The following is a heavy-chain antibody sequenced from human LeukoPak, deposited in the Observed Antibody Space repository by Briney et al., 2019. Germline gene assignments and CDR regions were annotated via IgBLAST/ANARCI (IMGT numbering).Heavy chain of an antibody. J-gene: IGHJ6*03. CDR3: ARDPVPSEVLRPLFRSSLPLYYYMDV. D-gene: IGHD1-26*01. CDR1: GYTFTSYY. V-gene: IGHV1-46*01. Sequence: GASVKVSCKASGYTFTSYYMHWVRQAPGQGLEWMGIINPSGGSTNYAQKFQGRVTITADESTSTAYMELSSLRSEDTAVYYCARDPVPSEVLRPLFRSSLPLYYYMDVWGKGTTVTVSS. CDR2: INPSGGST.